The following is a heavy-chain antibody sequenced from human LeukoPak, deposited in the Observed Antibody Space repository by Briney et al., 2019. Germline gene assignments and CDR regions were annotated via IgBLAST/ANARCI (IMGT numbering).Heavy chain of an antibody. J-gene: IGHJ4*02. CDR3: ARTQRYYDSSGFPRRPGYYFDY. CDR2: IYYSGST. Sequence: SETLSLTCTVSGGSISSYYWSWIRQPPGKGLEWIGYIYYSGSTNYNPSLKSRVTISVDTSKNQFSLKLTSVTAADTAVYYCARTQRYYDSSGFPRRPGYYFDYWGQGTLVTVSS. CDR1: GGSISSYY. V-gene: IGHV4-59*12. D-gene: IGHD3-22*01.